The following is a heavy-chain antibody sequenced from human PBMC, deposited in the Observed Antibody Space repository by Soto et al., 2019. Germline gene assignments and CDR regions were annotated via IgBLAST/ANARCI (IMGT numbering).Heavy chain of an antibody. Sequence: EVQLVESGGGLVKPGGSLRLSCAASGFTFSSYSMNWVRQAPGKGLEWVSSISSSSSYIYYADSVNGRFTISRDNAKNSLYLQMNSLRAEDTAVYYCATSDYYDSSGYSSPYDYWGQGTLVTVSS. D-gene: IGHD3-22*01. CDR2: ISSSSSYI. CDR1: GFTFSSYS. CDR3: ATSDYYDSSGYSSPYDY. J-gene: IGHJ4*02. V-gene: IGHV3-21*01.